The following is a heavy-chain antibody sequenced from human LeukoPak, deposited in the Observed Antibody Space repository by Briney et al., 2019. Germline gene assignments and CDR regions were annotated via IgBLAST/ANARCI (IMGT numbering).Heavy chain of an antibody. CDR3: ARGSLSSGWYSPMDY. D-gene: IGHD6-19*01. V-gene: IGHV4-34*01. CDR1: GGSFSGYY. J-gene: IGHJ4*02. CDR2: INHSGST. Sequence: SETLSLTCAVYGGSFSGYYWSWIRQPPGKGLEWIGEINHSGSTNYNPSLKSRVTMSVDTSKNQFSLKLSSVTAADTAVYYCARGSLSSGWYSPMDYWGQGTLVTVSS.